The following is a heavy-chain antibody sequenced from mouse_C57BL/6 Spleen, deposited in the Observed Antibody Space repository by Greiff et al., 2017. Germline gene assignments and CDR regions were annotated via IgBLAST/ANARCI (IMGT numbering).Heavy chain of an antibody. CDR1: GYAFSSSW. CDR2: IYPGDGDT. Sequence: QVQLQQSGPELVKPGASVKISCKASGYAFSSSWMNWVKQRPGKGLEWIGRIYPGDGDTNYNGKFKGKATLTADKASSTAYMQLSSLTSEDSAVYFCARGNYSNHYWYFDVWGTGTTVTVSS. V-gene: IGHV1-82*01. D-gene: IGHD2-5*01. CDR3: ARGNYSNHYWYFDV. J-gene: IGHJ1*03.